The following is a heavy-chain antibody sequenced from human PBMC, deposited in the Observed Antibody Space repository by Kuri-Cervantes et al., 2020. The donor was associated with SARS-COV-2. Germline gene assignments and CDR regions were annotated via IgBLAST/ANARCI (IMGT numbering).Heavy chain of an antibody. D-gene: IGHD4-11*01. CDR3: ARGMTTVTMYFLDV. J-gene: IGHJ6*04. CDR2: INPNSGGT. V-gene: IGHV1-2*05. Sequence: ASVKVSCKASGYTFTGYYMHWVRQAPGQGLEWMGRINPNSGGTNYAQKFQGRVTMTRDTSISTAYMELGRLRSDDTVVYYCARGMTTVTMYFLDVWGKGTTVTVSS. CDR1: GYTFTGYY.